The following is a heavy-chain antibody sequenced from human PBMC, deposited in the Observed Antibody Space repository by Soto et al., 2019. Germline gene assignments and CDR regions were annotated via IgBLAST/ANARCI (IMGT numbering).Heavy chain of an antibody. CDR2: ISWNSGSI. CDR3: ARVPGTTRYWDY. CDR1: GFTFDDYA. V-gene: IGHV3-9*01. Sequence: GGSLRLSCAASGFTFDDYAMHWVRQAPGKGLEWVSGISWNSGSIGYADSVKGRFTISRDNAENSLYLQMNSLSAEDTAVYYCARVPGTTRYWDYWGQGAQVTVSS. D-gene: IGHD3-10*01. J-gene: IGHJ4*02.